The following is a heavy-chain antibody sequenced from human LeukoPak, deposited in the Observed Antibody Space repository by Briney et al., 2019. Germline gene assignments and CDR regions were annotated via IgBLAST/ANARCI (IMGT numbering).Heavy chain of an antibody. V-gene: IGHV4-39*01. D-gene: IGHD3-22*01. Sequence: SETLSLTCTVSGGSISSSSYYWGWIRQPPGKGLEWIGSIYYSGSTYYNPSLKSRVTISVDTSKNQFSLKLSSVTAADTAVYYCVSDSGGYFDYWGQGTLVTVSS. J-gene: IGHJ4*02. CDR1: GGSISSSSYY. CDR3: VSDSGGYFDY. CDR2: IYYSGST.